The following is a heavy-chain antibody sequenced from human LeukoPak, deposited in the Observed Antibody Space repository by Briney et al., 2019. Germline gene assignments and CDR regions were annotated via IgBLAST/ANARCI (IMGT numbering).Heavy chain of an antibody. J-gene: IGHJ4*02. D-gene: IGHD5-18*01. CDR1: GFTFSSYA. V-gene: IGHV3-21*01. CDR2: ISSSSSYI. CDR3: AREIGGYSYGYRPGIDY. Sequence: GGSLRLSCAASGFTFSSYAMSWVRQAPGKGLEWVSSISSSSSYIYYADSVKGRFTISRDNAKNSLYLQMNSLRAEDTAVYYCAREIGGYSYGYRPGIDYWGQGTLVTVSS.